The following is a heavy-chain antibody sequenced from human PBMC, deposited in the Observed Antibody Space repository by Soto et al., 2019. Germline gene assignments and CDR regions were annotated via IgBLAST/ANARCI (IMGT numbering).Heavy chain of an antibody. CDR1: GGSISSGDYY. CDR2: IYYSGST. V-gene: IGHV4-30-4*01. D-gene: IGHD3-10*01. J-gene: IGHJ4*02. CDR3: ARGAKLTIVRGVTYFDY. Sequence: SETLSLTCTVSGGSISSGDYYWSWIRQPPGKGLEWIGYIYYSGSTYYNPSLKSRVTISVDTSKNQFSLKLSSVTAADTAVYYCARGAKLTIVRGVTYFDYWGQGTLVTVSS.